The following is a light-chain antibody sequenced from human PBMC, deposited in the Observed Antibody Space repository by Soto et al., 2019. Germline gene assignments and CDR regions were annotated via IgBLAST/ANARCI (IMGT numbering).Light chain of an antibody. CDR3: QQLKSYPVT. V-gene: IGKV1-13*02. CDR1: QGISSA. Sequence: AIQLTQSPSSLSASVGDRVSITCRASQGISSALAWYQHKPGKPPKILIYDASSLQSGVPSRFSGSESGTECTLTISSRQPEDFATYYCQQLKSYPVTFGQGTRLEIK. CDR2: DAS. J-gene: IGKJ5*01.